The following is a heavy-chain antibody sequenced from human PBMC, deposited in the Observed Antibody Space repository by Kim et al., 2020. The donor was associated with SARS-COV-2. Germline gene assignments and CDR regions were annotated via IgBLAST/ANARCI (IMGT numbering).Heavy chain of an antibody. CDR2: INSDGSST. D-gene: IGHD2-2*01. CDR3: ARVGYCSSTSCYVYDY. CDR1: GFTFSSYW. J-gene: IGHJ4*02. V-gene: IGHV3-74*01. Sequence: GGSLRLSCAASGFTFSSYWMHWVRQAPGKGLVWVSRINSDGSSTSYADSVKGRFTISRDNAKNTLYLQMNSLRAEDTAVYYCARVGYCSSTSCYVYDYWGQGTLVTVSS.